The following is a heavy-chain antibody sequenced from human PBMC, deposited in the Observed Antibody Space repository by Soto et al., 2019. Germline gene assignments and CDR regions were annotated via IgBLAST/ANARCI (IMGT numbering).Heavy chain of an antibody. CDR3: ARLMVRGRGMDV. CDR1: STSFYGHY. J-gene: IGHJ6*02. Sequence: TLSLTRAINSTSFYGHYWGWIRQPPGKGLEWIGEINHSGSTNYNPSLKSRVTISVDTSKNQFSLKLSSVTAADTAVYYCARLMVRGRGMDVWGQGTMVT. V-gene: IGHV4-34*01. CDR2: INHSGST. D-gene: IGHD3-10*01.